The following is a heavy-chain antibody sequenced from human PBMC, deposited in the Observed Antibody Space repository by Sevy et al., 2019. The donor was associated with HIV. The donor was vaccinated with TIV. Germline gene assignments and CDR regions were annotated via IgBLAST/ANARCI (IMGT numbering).Heavy chain of an antibody. D-gene: IGHD2-2*01. CDR2: INHSGST. CDR3: ARVSNSSTSCYFDY. CDR1: GGSFSGYY. V-gene: IGHV4-34*01. Sequence: SETLSLTCAVYGGSFSGYYWSWIRQPPGKGLEWIGEINHSGSTNYNPSLKSRVTISVDTSNNQFSLKLSSVTAADTAVYYCARVSNSSTSCYFDYWGQGTLVTVSS. J-gene: IGHJ4*02.